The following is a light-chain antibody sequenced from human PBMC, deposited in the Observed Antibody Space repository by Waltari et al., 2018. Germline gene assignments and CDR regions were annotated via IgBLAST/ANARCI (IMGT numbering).Light chain of an antibody. CDR3: QQSYTSLFT. V-gene: IGKV1-39*01. CDR1: QSISNF. Sequence: DIKMTQSPSSLSASVGDRVTVTCRASQSISNFLNWYQQKPGKAPKLLIYATSNLHSGVSSRFSASGSGTDFTLTISSLQPEDFATYYCQQSYTSLFTFGPGTKVDIK. J-gene: IGKJ3*01. CDR2: ATS.